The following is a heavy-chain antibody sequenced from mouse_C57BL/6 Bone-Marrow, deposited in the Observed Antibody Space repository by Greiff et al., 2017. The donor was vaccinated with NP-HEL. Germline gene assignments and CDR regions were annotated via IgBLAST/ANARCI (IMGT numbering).Heavy chain of an antibody. V-gene: IGHV6-6*01. CDR3: TRGSRYYFDY. CDR2: IRNKANNHAT. J-gene: IGHJ2*01. Sequence: EVQLQQSGGGLVQPGGSMKLSCAASGFTFSDAWMDWVRQSPEKGLEWVAEIRNKANNHATYYAESVKGRFTISRDDSKSSVYLQMNSLRAEDTGIYYCTRGSRYYFDYWGQGTTLTVSS. CDR1: GFTFSDAW.